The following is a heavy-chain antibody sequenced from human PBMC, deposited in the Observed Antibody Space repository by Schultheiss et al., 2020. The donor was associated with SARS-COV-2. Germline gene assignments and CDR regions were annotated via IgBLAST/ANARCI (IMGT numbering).Heavy chain of an antibody. CDR3: ARDGVFGVVINYYYYMDV. CDR1: GFTFDDYA. V-gene: IGHV3-21*01. CDR2: ISSSSSYI. D-gene: IGHD3-3*01. J-gene: IGHJ6*03. Sequence: GESLKISCAASGFTFDDYAMHWVRQAPGKGLEWVSSISSSSSYIYYADSVKGRFTISRDNAKNSLYLQMNSLRAEDTAVYYCARDGVFGVVINYYYYMDVWGKGTTVTVSS.